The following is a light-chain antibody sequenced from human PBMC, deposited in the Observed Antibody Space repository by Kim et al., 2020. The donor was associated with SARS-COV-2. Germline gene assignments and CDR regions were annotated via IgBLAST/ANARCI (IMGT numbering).Light chain of an antibody. CDR2: ILSSGSH. Sequence: VMFTCPMGSRHSTNDIVWHQQQPEQEPRSYMMILSSGSHSRGGEIPHRLSGACSGAERYLTISSLQSEDEADYYCQTWGGTGIGVFGGGTQLTVL. V-gene: IGLV4-69*01. CDR1: SRHSTND. J-gene: IGLJ3*02. CDR3: QTWGGTGIGV.